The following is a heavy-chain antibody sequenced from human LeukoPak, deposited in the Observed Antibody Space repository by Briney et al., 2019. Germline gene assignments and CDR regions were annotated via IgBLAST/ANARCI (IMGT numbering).Heavy chain of an antibody. CDR1: GGSFSGYY. CDR2: INHSGST. Sequence: SETLSLTCAVYGGSFSGYYWSWIRQPPGKGLEWIGEINHSGSTNYNPSLKSRVTISVDTSRNQFSLKLSSVTAADTGVYYCARGTPGITMIVVGPRPQKYFQHWGQGTLVTVSS. J-gene: IGHJ1*01. CDR3: ARGTPGITMIVVGPRPQKYFQH. V-gene: IGHV4-34*01. D-gene: IGHD3-22*01.